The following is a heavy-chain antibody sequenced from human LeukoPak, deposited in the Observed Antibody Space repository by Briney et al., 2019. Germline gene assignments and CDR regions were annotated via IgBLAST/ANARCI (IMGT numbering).Heavy chain of an antibody. CDR2: IRTKDFGGTT. V-gene: IGHV3-49*04. Sequence: PGGSLRLSCTASGFTFGDYSMSWVRQAPGKGLEYIGFIRTKDFGGTTEYAASVKGRFTISRDDSKSIAYLQIHSLQSEDTAVYYCSRDGLDYYGSGSYRGSDYWGQGTLVTVSS. CDR3: SRDGLDYYGSGSYRGSDY. CDR1: GFTFGDYS. J-gene: IGHJ4*02. D-gene: IGHD3-10*01.